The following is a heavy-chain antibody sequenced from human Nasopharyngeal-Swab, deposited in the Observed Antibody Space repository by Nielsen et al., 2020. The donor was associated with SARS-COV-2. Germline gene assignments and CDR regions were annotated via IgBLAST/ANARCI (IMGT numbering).Heavy chain of an antibody. CDR2: IGDKDHNYAT. J-gene: IGHJ4*02. CDR3: TTDYYFDY. CDR1: GFIFSGSA. V-gene: IGHV3-73*01. Sequence: GGSLRLSCAASGFIFSGSAMHWVRQASGKGLEWVGRIGDKDHNYATTYGAAVKGRFTISRDDSKNTAFLQMDSLKTEDTALYYCTTDYYFDYWGQGTLVNVSS.